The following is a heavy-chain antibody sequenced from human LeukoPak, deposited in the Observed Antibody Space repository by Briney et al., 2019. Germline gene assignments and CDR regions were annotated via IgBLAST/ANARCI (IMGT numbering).Heavy chain of an antibody. V-gene: IGHV3-9*01. CDR3: AKGGGYSGYESDWTKDYFDY. D-gene: IGHD5-12*01. J-gene: IGHJ4*02. Sequence: GRSLRLSCAASGFTFDDYAMHWVRQAPGKGLEWVSGISWNSGSMAYADSVKGRFTISRDNARNSPYLQMNSLRAEDTALYYCAKGGGYSGYESDWTKDYFDYWGQGTLVTVSS. CDR2: ISWNSGSM. CDR1: GFTFDDYA.